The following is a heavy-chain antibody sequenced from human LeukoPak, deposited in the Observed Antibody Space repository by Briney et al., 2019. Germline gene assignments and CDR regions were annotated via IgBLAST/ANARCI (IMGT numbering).Heavy chain of an antibody. Sequence: GASVKVSCKASGYTFTDYYMHWVRQAPGKGLEWMGWINPYSGGTKNAQKFQGRVTMTRDASTSTAYMDLSRLTFDDTAFYYCARGGIYGDYVWWGQGTLVAVSS. V-gene: IGHV1-2*02. J-gene: IGHJ4*02. D-gene: IGHD4-17*01. CDR2: INPYSGGT. CDR1: GYTFTDYY. CDR3: ARGGIYGDYVW.